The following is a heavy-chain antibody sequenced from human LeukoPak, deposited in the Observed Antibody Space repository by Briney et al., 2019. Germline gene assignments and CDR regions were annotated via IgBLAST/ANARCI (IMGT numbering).Heavy chain of an antibody. Sequence: PGGSLRLSCAASGFTVSSNYMSWVRQAPGKGLEWVSVIYSGGTTYYADSVKGRFTISRDNSKNTLYLQMNSLRAEDTAVYYCARDRSGLSYFDYWGQGTLVTVSS. V-gene: IGHV3-66*01. D-gene: IGHD3-22*01. CDR2: IYSGGTT. CDR1: GFTVSSNY. CDR3: ARDRSGLSYFDY. J-gene: IGHJ4*02.